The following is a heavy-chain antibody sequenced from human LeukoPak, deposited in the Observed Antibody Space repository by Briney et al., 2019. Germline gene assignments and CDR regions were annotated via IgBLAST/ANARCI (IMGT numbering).Heavy chain of an antibody. CDR2: ISGSGGST. CDR1: GFTFSIYA. CDR3: AVGHIDYDILTGYSSGMDV. D-gene: IGHD3-9*01. J-gene: IGHJ6*02. V-gene: IGHV3-23*01. Sequence: GGSLRLSCAASGFTFSIYAMSWVRQAPGKGLEWVSAISGSGGSTYYADSVKGRFTISRDNSKNTLYLQMNSLRAEDTAVYYCAVGHIDYDILTGYSSGMDVWGQGTTVTVSS.